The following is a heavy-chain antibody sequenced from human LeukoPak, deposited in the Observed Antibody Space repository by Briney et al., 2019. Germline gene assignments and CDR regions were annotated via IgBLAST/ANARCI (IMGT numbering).Heavy chain of an antibody. CDR3: AKWESLLWFGELFYRYFDY. Sequence: PGGSLRLSCAASGFTFSNAWMSWVRQAPGKGLEWVSAISGSGGSTYYADSVKGRFTISRDNSKNTLYLQMNSLRAEDTAVYYCAKWESLLWFGELFYRYFDYWGQGTLVTVSS. D-gene: IGHD3-10*01. V-gene: IGHV3-23*01. CDR1: GFTFSNAW. J-gene: IGHJ4*02. CDR2: ISGSGGST.